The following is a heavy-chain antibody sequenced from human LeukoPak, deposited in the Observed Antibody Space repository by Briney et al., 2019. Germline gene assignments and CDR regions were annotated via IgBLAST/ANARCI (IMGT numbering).Heavy chain of an antibody. J-gene: IGHJ3*02. D-gene: IGHD3-22*01. CDR3: AKANYYDSSGHDAFDI. V-gene: IGHV1-69*05. CDR1: GGTFSSYA. CDR2: IIPIFGTA. Sequence: ASVKVSCKASGGTFSSYAISWVRQAPGQGLEWMGRIIPIFGTANYAQKFQGRVTITTDESTSTAYMELSSLRSEDTAVYYCAKANYYDSSGHDAFDIWGQGTMVTVSS.